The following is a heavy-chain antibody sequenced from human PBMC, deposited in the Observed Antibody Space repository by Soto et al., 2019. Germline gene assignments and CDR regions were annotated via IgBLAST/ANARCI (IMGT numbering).Heavy chain of an antibody. CDR1: GFTFDDYA. Sequence: ESGGGLVQPGRSLRLSCAASGFTFDDYAMHWVRQAPGKGLEWVSGISWNSGSIGYADSVKGRFTISRDNAKNSLYLQMNSLRAEDTALYYCAKGLGTGAFDIWGQGTMVTVSS. CDR2: ISWNSGSI. J-gene: IGHJ3*02. V-gene: IGHV3-9*01. CDR3: AKGLGTGAFDI. D-gene: IGHD3-16*01.